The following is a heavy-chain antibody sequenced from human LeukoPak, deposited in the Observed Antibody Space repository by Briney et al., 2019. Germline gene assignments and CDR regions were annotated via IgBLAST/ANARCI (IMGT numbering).Heavy chain of an antibody. Sequence: GGSLRLSCAASGFTFSSYSMNWVRQAPGKGLEWVSSISSSSSYIYYADSVKGRSTISRDNAKNSLYLQMNSLRAEDTAVYYCARDWSSGYDYAFDYWGQGTLVTVSS. D-gene: IGHD5-12*01. V-gene: IGHV3-21*01. J-gene: IGHJ4*02. CDR1: GFTFSSYS. CDR3: ARDWSSGYDYAFDY. CDR2: ISSSSSYI.